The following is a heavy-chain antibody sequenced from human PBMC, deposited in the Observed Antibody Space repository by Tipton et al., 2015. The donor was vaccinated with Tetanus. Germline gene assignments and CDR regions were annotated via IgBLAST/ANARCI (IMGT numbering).Heavy chain of an antibody. V-gene: IGHV4-31*03. Sequence: TLSLTCTVSGGSISSGGYYWSWIRQHPGKGLEWIGYIYYSGSAYYNPSLKSRITISVDTSKNQFSLKLSSVTAADTAVYYCARDRYSDILTGYYGVGVDRLAGMDVWGQGTTVTVSS. D-gene: IGHD3-9*01. CDR1: GGSISSGGYY. CDR2: IYYSGSA. J-gene: IGHJ6*02. CDR3: ARDRYSDILTGYYGVGVDRLAGMDV.